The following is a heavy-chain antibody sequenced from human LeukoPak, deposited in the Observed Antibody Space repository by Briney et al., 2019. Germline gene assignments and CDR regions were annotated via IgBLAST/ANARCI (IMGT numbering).Heavy chain of an antibody. V-gene: IGHV3-30*02. CDR2: IWFDGSNK. CDR1: GFTFRSHA. CDR3: AKDGSRYYDSSGYSYYFDY. Sequence: GGFLRLSCAASGFTFRSHAMHWVRQAPGKGLEWVAHIWFDGSNKYYADSVKSRFTISRDNSKNTLYLQMNSLRAEDTAVYYCAKDGSRYYDSSGYSYYFDYWGQGTLVTVSS. D-gene: IGHD3-22*01. J-gene: IGHJ4*02.